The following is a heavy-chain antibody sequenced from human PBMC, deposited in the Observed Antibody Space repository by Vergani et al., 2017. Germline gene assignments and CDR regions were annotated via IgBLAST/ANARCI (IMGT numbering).Heavy chain of an antibody. CDR1: GYTFTGYY. CDR3: ARAMSGEGYCSSTSCPNWFDP. J-gene: IGHJ5*02. Sequence: QVQLVQSGAEVKKPGASVKVSCKASGYTFTGYYMHWVRQAPGQGLEWMGWINHNSGGTNYAQKLQGRVTMTRDTSISTAYMELSRLRSDDTAVYYCARAMSGEGYCSSTSCPNWFDPGGQGTLVTVSS. D-gene: IGHD2-2*01. CDR2: INHNSGGT. V-gene: IGHV1-2*02.